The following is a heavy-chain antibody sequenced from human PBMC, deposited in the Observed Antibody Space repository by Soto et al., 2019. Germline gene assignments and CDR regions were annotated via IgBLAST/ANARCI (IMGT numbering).Heavy chain of an antibody. D-gene: IGHD2-2*02. J-gene: IGHJ5*02. CDR2: IYHSGST. Sequence: PSETLSLTCAVSGGSISSGGYSWSWIRQPPGKGLEWIGYIYHSGSTYYNPSLKSRVTISVDRSKNQFSLKLSSVTAADTAVYYCALAKAAITGYNWFDPWGQGTLVTVSS. V-gene: IGHV4-30-2*01. CDR1: GGSISSGGYS. CDR3: ALAKAAITGYNWFDP.